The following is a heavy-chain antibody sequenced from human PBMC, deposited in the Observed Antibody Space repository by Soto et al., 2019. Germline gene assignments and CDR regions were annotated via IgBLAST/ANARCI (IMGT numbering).Heavy chain of an antibody. D-gene: IGHD3-9*01. CDR1: GFTFSSYS. V-gene: IGHV3-48*02. CDR3: ARAHIDILTGYYIDY. Sequence: EVQLVESGGGLVQPGGSLRLSCAASGFTFSSYSMNWVRQAPGKGLEWVSYISSSSSTIYYADSVKGRFTISRDNAKNSLYLQMNSLRDEDTAVYYCARAHIDILTGYYIDYWGQGTLVTVSS. J-gene: IGHJ4*02. CDR2: ISSSSSTI.